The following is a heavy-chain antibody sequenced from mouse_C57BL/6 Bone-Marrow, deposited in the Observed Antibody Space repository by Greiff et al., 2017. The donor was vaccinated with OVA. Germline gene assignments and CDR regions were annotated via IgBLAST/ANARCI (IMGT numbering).Heavy chain of an antibody. D-gene: IGHD1-1*01. CDR1: GYTFTSYW. CDR2: IYPGSGST. J-gene: IGHJ4*01. V-gene: IGHV1-55*01. CDR3: ARVEFITTVVAGYDAMDY. Sequence: QVQLQQPGAELVKPGASVKMSCKASGYTFTSYWITWVKQRPGQGLEWIGDIYPGSGSTNYNEKFKSKATLTVDTSSSTAYMQLSSLTSEDSAVYYCARVEFITTVVAGYDAMDYWGQGTSVTVSS.